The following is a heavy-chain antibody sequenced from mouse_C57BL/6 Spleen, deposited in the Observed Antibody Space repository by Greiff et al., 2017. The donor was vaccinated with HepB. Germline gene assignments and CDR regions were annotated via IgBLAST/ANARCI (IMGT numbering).Heavy chain of an antibody. CDR3: ARCGAQATFDY. CDR1: GYAFSSSW. J-gene: IGHJ2*01. V-gene: IGHV1-82*01. D-gene: IGHD3-2*02. Sequence: QVQLQQSGPELVKPGASVKISCKASGYAFSSSWMNWVKQRPGKGLEWIGRIYPGDGDTNYNGKFKGKATLTADKSSSTAYMQLSSLTSEDSAVYFCARCGAQATFDYWGQGTTLTVSS. CDR2: IYPGDGDT.